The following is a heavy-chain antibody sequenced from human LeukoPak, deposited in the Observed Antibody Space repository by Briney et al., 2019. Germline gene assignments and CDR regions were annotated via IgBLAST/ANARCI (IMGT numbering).Heavy chain of an antibody. Sequence: SVQVSCQASGGTFSSYAISWVRQAPRQGLEWIGGIIPIFGTANYAQQFQGRVTIPADESASTAYMELSSLRSEDTAVYYCARDLCRYGYCYFDYWGQGTLVTVSS. CDR1: GGTFSSYA. D-gene: IGHD5-18*01. CDR3: ARDLCRYGYCYFDY. CDR2: IIPIFGTA. V-gene: IGHV1-69*13. J-gene: IGHJ4*02.